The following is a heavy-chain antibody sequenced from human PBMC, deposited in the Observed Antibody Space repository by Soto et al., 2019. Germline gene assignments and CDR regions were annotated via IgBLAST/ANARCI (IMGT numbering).Heavy chain of an antibody. V-gene: IGHV4-39*01. J-gene: IGHJ4*02. Sequence: PSQTLSLTCTVSGGSISSSSYYWGWIRQPPGKGLEWIGSIYYSGSTYYNPSLKSRVTISVDTSKNEFSLELSSVTAADTAVYYCARLSYYYDSSGYYFDYWGQGTLVSVS. CDR2: IYYSGST. CDR3: ARLSYYYDSSGYYFDY. CDR1: GGSISSSSYY. D-gene: IGHD3-22*01.